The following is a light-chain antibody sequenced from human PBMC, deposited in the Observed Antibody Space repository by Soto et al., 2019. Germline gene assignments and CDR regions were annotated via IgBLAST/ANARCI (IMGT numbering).Light chain of an antibody. J-gene: IGLJ1*01. CDR2: DVS. Sequence: QSALTQPASVSGSPGQSITISCTGTSSDVGAYNYVTWYQQHPGKAPKLMIYDVSNRPSGVSSRFSGSKSGNTASLTISGLQAEDEADYCCSSYTTSSTLYVFGSGTKVTVL. CDR3: SSYTTSSTLYV. V-gene: IGLV2-14*03. CDR1: SSDVGAYNY.